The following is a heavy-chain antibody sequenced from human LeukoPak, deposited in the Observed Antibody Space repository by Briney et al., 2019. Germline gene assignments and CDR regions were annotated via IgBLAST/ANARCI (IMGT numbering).Heavy chain of an antibody. J-gene: IGHJ5*02. CDR3: ARDYDDSSGSSWFDP. D-gene: IGHD3-22*01. CDR2: IYTSGST. Sequence: PSETLSLTCTVSGGSISSYYWSWIRQPAGKGLEWIGRIYTSGSTNYNPSLKSRVTMSVDTSKNQFSLKLSSVTAADTAVYYCARDYDDSSGSSWFDPWGQGTLVTVSS. CDR1: GGSISSYY. V-gene: IGHV4-4*07.